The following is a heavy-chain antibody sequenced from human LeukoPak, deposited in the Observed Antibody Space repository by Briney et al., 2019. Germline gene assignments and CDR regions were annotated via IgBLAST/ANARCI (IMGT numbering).Heavy chain of an antibody. Sequence: GASVKVSCKASGGTFSSYAISWVRQAPGQGLEWMGRIIPILGIANYAQKFQGRVTITADKSTSTAYVELSSLRSEDTAVYYCAREDGGSYYDSSGYSSRNWLDPWGQGTLVTVSS. CDR1: GGTFSSYA. CDR2: IIPILGIA. V-gene: IGHV1-69*04. J-gene: IGHJ5*02. D-gene: IGHD3-22*01. CDR3: AREDGGSYYDSSGYSSRNWLDP.